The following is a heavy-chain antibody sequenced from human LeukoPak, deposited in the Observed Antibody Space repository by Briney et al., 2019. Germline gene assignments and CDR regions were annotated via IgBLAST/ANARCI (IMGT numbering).Heavy chain of an antibody. CDR1: GFTFSDSG. CDR2: IRSKAKKYAT. D-gene: IGHD1-14*01. CDR3: TRHGPSGTIVDFDF. Sequence: GGSLKLSCAASGFTFSDSGIHWVRQASGKGLEWVGRIRSKAKKYATAYGASVRGRFTISRDDSKNMAYLQMNSLKTEDTAVYYCTRHGPSGTIVDFDFWGQGALVTVSS. V-gene: IGHV3-73*01. J-gene: IGHJ4*02.